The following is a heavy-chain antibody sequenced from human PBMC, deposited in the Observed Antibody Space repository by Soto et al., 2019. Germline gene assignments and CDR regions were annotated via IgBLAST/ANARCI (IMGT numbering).Heavy chain of an antibody. D-gene: IGHD3-10*01. J-gene: IGHJ4*01. Sequence: GGTLRLSCAASGFTFSSYGMHWVRQAPGKGQEWVAVIWYDGSNKYYTDSVKGRFSISRDNSKNTLHLQMNSLRAEDTAVYYCVKGISYPDYWGQGTLVTVSS. CDR1: GFTFSSYG. CDR3: VKGISYPDY. CDR2: IWYDGSNK. V-gene: IGHV3-33*06.